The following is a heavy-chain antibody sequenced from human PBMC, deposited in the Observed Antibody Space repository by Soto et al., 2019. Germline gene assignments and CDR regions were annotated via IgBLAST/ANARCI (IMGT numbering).Heavy chain of an antibody. J-gene: IGHJ4*02. Sequence: GESLKISCKGSGYSFNNYWIGWVRQMPGKGLECMGIIYPGDSETRYSPSFQGQVTFSADKSISTVYLQWSSLKASDTAMYYCARNRREYESDYWGQGTLVTVSS. D-gene: IGHD3-10*01. CDR1: GYSFNNYW. CDR3: ARNRREYESDY. V-gene: IGHV5-51*01. CDR2: IYPGDSET.